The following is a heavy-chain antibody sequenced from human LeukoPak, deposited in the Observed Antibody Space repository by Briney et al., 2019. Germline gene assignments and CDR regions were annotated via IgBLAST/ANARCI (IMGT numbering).Heavy chain of an antibody. CDR3: AKADSSGWLDVFDY. V-gene: IGHV3-30*18. J-gene: IGHJ4*02. CDR2: ISYDGSNK. D-gene: IGHD6-19*01. Sequence: GRSLRLSCAASGFTFSSYGMHWVRQAPGKGLEWVAVISYDGSNKYYADSVKGRFTISRDNSKNTLYLQMNSLRAEDTAVYYCAKADSSGWLDVFDYWGQGTLVTVSS. CDR1: GFTFSSYG.